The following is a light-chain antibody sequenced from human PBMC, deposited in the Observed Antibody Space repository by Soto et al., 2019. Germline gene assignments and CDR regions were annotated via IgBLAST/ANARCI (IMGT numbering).Light chain of an antibody. V-gene: IGLV2-14*01. CDR2: EVR. J-gene: IGLJ2*01. CDR1: SRDVGAYNL. Sequence: QSVLTQPASVSGSPGQSITISFSGTSRDVGAYNLVSWYQQFPGKGPKLLIYEVRHRPSGVSYRFSGSKSGNTASLTISSLLPEDEAVYFCSPFSSRNALVFGGGTKVTVL. CDR3: SPFSSRNALV.